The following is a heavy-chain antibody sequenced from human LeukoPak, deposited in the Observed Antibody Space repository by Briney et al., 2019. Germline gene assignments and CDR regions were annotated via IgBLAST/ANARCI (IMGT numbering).Heavy chain of an antibody. J-gene: IGHJ1*01. V-gene: IGHV3-9*01. CDR2: ISWNSGSI. CDR1: GFTFDDYA. D-gene: IGHD3-3*01. CDR3: AKGGTYDFWSAIQH. Sequence: AGRSLRLSCAASGFTFDDYAMHWVRQAPGKGLEWVSGISWNSGSIGYADSVKGRFTISRDNAKNSLYLQMNSLRAEDAALYYCAKGGTYDFWSAIQHWGQGTLVTVSS.